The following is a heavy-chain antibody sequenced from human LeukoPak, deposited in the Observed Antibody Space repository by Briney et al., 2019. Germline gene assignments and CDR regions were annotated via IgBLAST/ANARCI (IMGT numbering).Heavy chain of an antibody. CDR1: GGSFSGYY. CDR3: ARGRRNVICSGTSCHTLGYFDY. J-gene: IGHJ4*02. D-gene: IGHD2-2*02. V-gene: IGHV4-34*01. CDR2: INHSGST. Sequence: PSETLSLTCAVYGGSFSGYYWSWIRQPPGKGLEWIGEINHSGSTNYNPSLKSRVTISVDTSKNQFSLKLSSVTAADTAVYYCARGRRNVICSGTSCHTLGYFDYWGQGTLVTVSS.